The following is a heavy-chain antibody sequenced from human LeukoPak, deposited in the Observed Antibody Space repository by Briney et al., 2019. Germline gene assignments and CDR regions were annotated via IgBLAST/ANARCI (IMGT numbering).Heavy chain of an antibody. Sequence: PGRSLRLSCEASRFKFSSYGTHWVRQAPGKGLEWVAVISYDGSNKYYGDSVKGRFSISRDNSKNTLYLQMNNLRSEDTAVYYCARAGFGGFPDYWGQGTLVTVSS. CDR3: ARAGFGGFPDY. V-gene: IGHV3-30*03. CDR2: ISYDGSNK. J-gene: IGHJ4*02. D-gene: IGHD3-10*01. CDR1: RFKFSSYG.